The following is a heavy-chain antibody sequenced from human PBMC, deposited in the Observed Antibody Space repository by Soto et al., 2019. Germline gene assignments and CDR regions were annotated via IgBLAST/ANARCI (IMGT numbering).Heavy chain of an antibody. J-gene: IGHJ6*02. D-gene: IGHD2-15*01. CDR2: IIPIFGTA. CDR1: GYTFTSYA. Sequence: SVKVSCKASGYTFTSYAISWVRQAPGQGLEWMGGIIPIFGTANYAQKFQGRVTITADESTSTAYMELSSLRSEDTAVYYCARAFCSCGSCYSEASYYYYGMDVWGQGTTVTVSS. V-gene: IGHV1-69*13. CDR3: ARAFCSCGSCYSEASYYYYGMDV.